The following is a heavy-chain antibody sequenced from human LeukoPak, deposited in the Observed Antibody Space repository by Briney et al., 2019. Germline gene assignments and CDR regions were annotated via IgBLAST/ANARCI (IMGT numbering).Heavy chain of an antibody. J-gene: IGHJ4*02. CDR1: GFTFSSYD. Sequence: GGSLRLSCAASGFTFSSYDMSWVRQAPGKGLEWVSAISGSGGSTSYADSVKGRFTISRDNSKNTLYLQMNSLRADDTAVYYCARRPPSYYFDYWGQGTLVTVSS. V-gene: IGHV3-23*01. CDR2: ISGSGGST. CDR3: ARRPPSYYFDY.